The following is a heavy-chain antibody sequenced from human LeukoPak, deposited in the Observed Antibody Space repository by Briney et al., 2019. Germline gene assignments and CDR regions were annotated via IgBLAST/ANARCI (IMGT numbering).Heavy chain of an antibody. CDR1: GYTFTSYG. J-gene: IGHJ4*02. Sequence: GASVKVSCKASGYTFTSYGISWVRQAPGQGLEWMGWISAYIGNTNYAQKLQGRVTMTTDTSTSTAYMELRSLRSDDTAVYYCASTRGYDSSGYTDYWGQGTLVTVSS. V-gene: IGHV1-18*01. D-gene: IGHD3-22*01. CDR3: ASTRGYDSSGYTDY. CDR2: ISAYIGNT.